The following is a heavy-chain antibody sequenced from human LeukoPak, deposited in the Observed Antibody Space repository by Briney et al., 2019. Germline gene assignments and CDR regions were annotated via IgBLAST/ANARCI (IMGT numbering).Heavy chain of an antibody. D-gene: IGHD2/OR15-2a*01. J-gene: IGHJ4*02. V-gene: IGHV1-46*01. CDR1: GYTFTSCY. Sequence: ASVKVSCKASGYTFTSCYMHWVRQAPGQGLEWVGTINPSGGSTTHAQKFQGRVTMTRDTSTSTVYMELSSLRSEDTTVYYCARSRNLFDYWGQGTLVTVSS. CDR2: INPSGGST. CDR3: ARSRNLFDY.